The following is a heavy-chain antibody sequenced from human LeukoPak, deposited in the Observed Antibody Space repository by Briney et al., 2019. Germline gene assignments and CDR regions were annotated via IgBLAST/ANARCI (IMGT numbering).Heavy chain of an antibody. CDR1: GFTVSSNF. J-gene: IGHJ4*02. Sequence: GGSLRLSCAASGFTVSSNFMSWVRQAPGKGLEWVSVIYGGGSTYYADSVKGRFTISRDTSKNMLYLQMNSLKTEDTAVYYCTRGPSGSYYNDYWGQGTLVTVSS. CDR2: IYGGGST. D-gene: IGHD3-10*01. V-gene: IGHV3-53*01. CDR3: TRGPSGSYYNDY.